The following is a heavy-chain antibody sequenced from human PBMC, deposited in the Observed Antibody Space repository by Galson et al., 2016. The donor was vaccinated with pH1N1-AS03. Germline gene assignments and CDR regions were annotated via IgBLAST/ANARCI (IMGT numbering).Heavy chain of an antibody. CDR2: IKSKTDGGTK. CDR1: GFTFNNNW. V-gene: IGHV3-15*01. D-gene: IGHD5-18*01. Sequence: SLRLSCAGSGFTFNNNWMSWVRQAPGEGLEWVGRIKSKTDGGTKEYAATVKGRFTISRDDSRDTLHLQMNSLKTEDSASYYCVTGGNNFGHEYWGQGTLVTVSS. J-gene: IGHJ4*01. CDR3: VTGGNNFGHEY.